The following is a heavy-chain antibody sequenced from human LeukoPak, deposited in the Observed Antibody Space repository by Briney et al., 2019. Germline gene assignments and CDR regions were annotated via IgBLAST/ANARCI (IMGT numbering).Heavy chain of an antibody. Sequence: PGGSLRLSCAASGFTFSNYWMTWVRQAPGKGLEWVAHIKEDGGEKHYVDPVKGRFTISRDNAKNSLYLQMNSLRAEDTAVYYCARPPLLEWLPVDYWGQGTLVTVSS. CDR1: GFTFSNYW. CDR3: ARPPLLEWLPVDY. D-gene: IGHD3-3*01. J-gene: IGHJ4*02. V-gene: IGHV3-7*01. CDR2: IKEDGGEK.